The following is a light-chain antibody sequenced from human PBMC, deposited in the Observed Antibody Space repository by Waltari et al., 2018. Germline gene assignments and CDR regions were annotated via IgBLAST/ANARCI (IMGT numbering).Light chain of an antibody. CDR3: QHFDAFPYT. CDR1: QHISNY. J-gene: IGKJ2*01. Sequence: DILLTQSPTSLSASIGDRVTITCQASQHISNYLNWYQRKPGKAPKLLIYDASDLEPGVPLRFSGTGYGASFTLTISSLQPEDVATYYCQHFDAFPYTFGQGTNLQIK. V-gene: IGKV1-33*01. CDR2: DAS.